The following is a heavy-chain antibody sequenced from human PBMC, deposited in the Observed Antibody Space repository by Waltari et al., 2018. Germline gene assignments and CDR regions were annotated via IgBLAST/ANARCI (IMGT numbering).Heavy chain of an antibody. V-gene: IGHV1-3*01. D-gene: IGHD3-10*01. J-gene: IGHJ4*02. CDR3: GREAREGRAPMAYFDY. CDR1: GYTFTTST. Sequence: QVQLVQSGAEVKKPGASVKVSGKASGYTFTTSTMQWVRQAPGQRPEWMGWIIGGSGDTQYSKKFEGRITITRDTSASIAYLELSSLRSEDTAVYFCGREAREGRAPMAYFDYWGQGTLVTVSS. CDR2: IIGGSGDT.